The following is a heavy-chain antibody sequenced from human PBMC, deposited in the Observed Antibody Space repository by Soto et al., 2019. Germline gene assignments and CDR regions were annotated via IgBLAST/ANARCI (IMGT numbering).Heavy chain of an antibody. J-gene: IGHJ4*02. D-gene: IGHD6-19*01. CDR1: GGTFSSYA. Sequence: QVQLVQSGAEVKKPGSSVKISCKASGGTFSSYAITWLRQAPGQGLEWMGGIIPFFGTANYAQKFQGRVTRAADEATSTAYMELSSLRSDDTAVQYGGRGAVAGTLDYFDYWGQGTLVTVSS. CDR3: GRGAVAGTLDYFDY. CDR2: IIPFFGTA. V-gene: IGHV1-69*01.